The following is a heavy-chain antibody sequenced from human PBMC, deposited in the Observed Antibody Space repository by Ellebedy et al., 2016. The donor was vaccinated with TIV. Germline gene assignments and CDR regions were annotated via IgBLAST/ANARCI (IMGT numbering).Heavy chain of an antibody. Sequence: GESLKISXAASGFTFSSYAMSWVRQAPGKGLEWVSAISGSGGSTYYADSVKGRFTISRDNSKNTLYLQMNSLRAEDTAVYYCAKVNLFTMVRGVIFFDYWGQGTLVTVSS. J-gene: IGHJ4*02. CDR1: GFTFSSYA. CDR3: AKVNLFTMVRGVIFFDY. CDR2: ISGSGGST. V-gene: IGHV3-23*01. D-gene: IGHD3-10*01.